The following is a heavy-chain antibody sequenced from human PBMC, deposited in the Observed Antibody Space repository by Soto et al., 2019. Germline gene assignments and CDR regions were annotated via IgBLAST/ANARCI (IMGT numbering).Heavy chain of an antibody. D-gene: IGHD5-12*01. V-gene: IGHV1-3*04. CDR2: INTGNGNT. CDR1: GFTFTHSA. J-gene: IGHJ5*02. Sequence: ASVKVSCKASGFTFTHSAIHWVRQAPGQSLEWMGWINTGNGNTRYSQNFQGRVTLTRDTSASTAYMDLSSLRSEGTSIYYCARAISGYVTWGQGTLVTVSS. CDR3: ARAISGYVT.